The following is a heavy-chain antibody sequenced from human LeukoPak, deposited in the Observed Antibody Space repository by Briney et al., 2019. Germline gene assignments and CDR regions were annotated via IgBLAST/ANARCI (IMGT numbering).Heavy chain of an antibody. CDR3: AKVLSPWLIREGAFDI. Sequence: GGSLRLSCAGSGFSFSSYDMHWVRQSPGKGLEWVSSISGSGGSTYYADSVKGRFTISRDNSKNTLYLQMNSLRAEDTAVYYCAKVLSPWLIREGAFDIWGQGTMVTVSS. CDR1: GFSFSSYD. V-gene: IGHV3-23*01. CDR2: ISGSGGST. D-gene: IGHD6-19*01. J-gene: IGHJ3*02.